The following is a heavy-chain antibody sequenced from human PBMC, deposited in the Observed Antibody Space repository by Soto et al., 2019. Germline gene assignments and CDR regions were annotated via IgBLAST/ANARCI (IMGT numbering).Heavy chain of an antibody. J-gene: IGHJ4*02. Sequence: GGTLRLSCSASVFTFSSYAMIWVRQAPGQGLEWVSGISGSGGSTYYADCVKGRFTISRDNSKHTLYLQMNSLRAEDTAVYYCAKLGDIVVVPAAVVDYWGQGTLVTVSS. CDR1: VFTFSSYA. CDR3: AKLGDIVVVPAAVVDY. V-gene: IGHV3-23*01. CDR2: ISGSGGST. D-gene: IGHD2-2*01.